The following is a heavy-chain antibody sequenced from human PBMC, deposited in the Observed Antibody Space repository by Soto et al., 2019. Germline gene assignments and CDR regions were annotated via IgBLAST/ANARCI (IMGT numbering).Heavy chain of an antibody. V-gene: IGHV4-59*08. J-gene: IGHJ4*02. D-gene: IGHD4-17*01. CDR1: GGSISSYY. CDR3: ARRYGDYFDY. Sequence: PSETQSLTCTVSGGSISSYYWSWIRQPPGKGLEWIGYIYYSGSTTYSPSLKSRVTISVGTSKNQFSLKLSSVTAADTAVYYCARRYGDYFDYWGQGTLVTVSS. CDR2: IYYSGST.